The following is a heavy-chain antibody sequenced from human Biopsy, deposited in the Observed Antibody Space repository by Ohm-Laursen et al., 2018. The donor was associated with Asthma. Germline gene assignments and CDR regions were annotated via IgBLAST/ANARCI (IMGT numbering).Heavy chain of an antibody. CDR1: GDSIDSGDYS. V-gene: IGHV4-30-2*06. CDR3: ARGWNCGGDCYSLDS. D-gene: IGHD2-21*02. Sequence: PSETLSLTCSVSGDSIDSGDYSWTWIRQSPGVGLEWIGYIYRNGDTYYNPTLKNRVTISIDRSKNQLSLRLRSVTAADTAVYYCARGWNCGGDCYSLDSWGQGTLVTVSS. J-gene: IGHJ4*02. CDR2: IYRNGDT.